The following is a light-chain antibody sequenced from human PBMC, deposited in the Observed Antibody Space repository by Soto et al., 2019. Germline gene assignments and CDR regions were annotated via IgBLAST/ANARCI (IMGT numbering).Light chain of an antibody. J-gene: IGKJ1*01. Sequence: ESVLTQSPGTLSLSPGERATLSCRASQSVSSNYLAWYQQKPGQAPRLLIYGASTRATGIPDRFSGSGPGTDFTLTISRLEPEDSAVYYCQQYGSSPTWTFGQGTKV. V-gene: IGKV3-20*01. CDR2: GAS. CDR3: QQYGSSPTWT. CDR1: QSVSSNY.